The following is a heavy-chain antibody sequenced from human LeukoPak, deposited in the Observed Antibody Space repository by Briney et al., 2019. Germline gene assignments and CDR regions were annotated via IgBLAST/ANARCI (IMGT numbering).Heavy chain of an antibody. Sequence: PGGSLRLSCAASGFTFSSYGMHWVRQAPGKGLEWVAVIWYDGSNKYYADSVKGRFTISRDNSKNTLYLQMNSLRAEDTAVYYCAREGALRGYCSSTSCYVDYWGQGTLVTVSS. CDR3: AREGALRGYCSSTSCYVDY. V-gene: IGHV3-33*01. J-gene: IGHJ4*02. CDR1: GFTFSSYG. CDR2: IWYDGSNK. D-gene: IGHD2-2*01.